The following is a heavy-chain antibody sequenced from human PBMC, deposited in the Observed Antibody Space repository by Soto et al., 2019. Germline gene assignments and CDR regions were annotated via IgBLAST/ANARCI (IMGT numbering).Heavy chain of an antibody. CDR2: IYHSGTT. CDR3: ARAQFYSGLGNYYNLMFDP. D-gene: IGHD3-10*01. Sequence: SETLSLTCAVSGGSVSAAGYSWSWIRQPPGGGLEWIGYIYHSGTTLYNPSLKTRLTISLDRSNNRFSLTLTSMTAADTAVYYCARAQFYSGLGNYYNLMFDPWGQGTQVTVSS. CDR1: GGSVSAAGYS. V-gene: IGHV4-30-2*01. J-gene: IGHJ5*02.